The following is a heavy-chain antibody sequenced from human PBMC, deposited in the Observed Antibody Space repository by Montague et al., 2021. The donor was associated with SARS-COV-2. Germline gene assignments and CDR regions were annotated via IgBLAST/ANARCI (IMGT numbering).Heavy chain of an antibody. D-gene: IGHD3-22*01. CDR3: ASDPDYLDTSGYFFDF. J-gene: IGHJ4*02. Sequence: SLRLSCAPSGFTFSHYAMHWVRQSPGKGLEWVSIISCDGRHKYYADSVKGRFTISRDNSKNTLYLQMNSLRAEDTAVYYCASDPDYLDTSGYFFDFCGQGTLVTVSS. V-gene: IGHV3-30*04. CDR2: ISCDGRHK. CDR1: GFTFSHYA.